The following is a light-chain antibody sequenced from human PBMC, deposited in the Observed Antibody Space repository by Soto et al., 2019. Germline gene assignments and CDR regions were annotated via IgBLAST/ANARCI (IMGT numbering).Light chain of an antibody. CDR1: QSISSW. Sequence: DIKMTQSPAALSASVRDRVTIHCRASQSISSWLAWYQQKTGKAPKLLIYKASSLESGVPSRFSGSGSGTEFTLTISSLQPDDFATYYCQQYNTRTTFCQGTMVDI. CDR2: KAS. CDR3: QQYNTRTT. V-gene: IGKV1-5*03. J-gene: IGKJ1*01.